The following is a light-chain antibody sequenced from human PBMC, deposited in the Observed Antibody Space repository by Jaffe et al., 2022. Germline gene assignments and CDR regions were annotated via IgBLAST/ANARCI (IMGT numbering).Light chain of an antibody. V-gene: IGKV1-5*03. CDR3: QLYENYPYTMYT. CDR1: QTVSRS. CDR2: ETS. Sequence: DIQMTQSPSTLSASVGDRVTITCRASQTVSRSLAWYQQKPGKAPYLLIYETSNLQSGVPSRFSGNGSATAFSLTISGLQPDDFATYYCQLYENYPYTMYTFGPGTKVDMK. J-gene: IGKJ3*01.